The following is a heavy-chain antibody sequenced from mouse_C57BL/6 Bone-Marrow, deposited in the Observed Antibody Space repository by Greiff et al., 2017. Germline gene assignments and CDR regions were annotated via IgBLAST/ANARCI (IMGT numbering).Heavy chain of an antibody. V-gene: IGHV5-4*01. D-gene: IGHD1-1*01. CDR2: LSDGGSYT. J-gene: IGHJ2*01. Sequence: EVQLMESGGGLVKPGGSLKLSCAASGFTFRSYSISWVRQTPEKRLEWVATLSDGGSYTYYPDNVKGRFTISRDNANNNLYLQLSHLKSEDTAFYYCTSGGYNGSSFAYRGQGTTLTVSS. CDR3: TSGGYNGSSFAY. CDR1: GFTFRSYS.